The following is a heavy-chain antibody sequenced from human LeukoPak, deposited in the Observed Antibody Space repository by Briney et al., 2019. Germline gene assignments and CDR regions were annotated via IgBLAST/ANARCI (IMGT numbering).Heavy chain of an antibody. D-gene: IGHD6-13*01. CDR3: ARDRVWTVLY. Sequence: GGSLRLSCAASGFTFSSYAMSWVRQAPGKGLEWVANINQDGSEKYYVDSVKGRFTISRDNAKNSLYLQMNSLKTEDTAVYYCARDRVWTVLYWGQGTLVTVSS. V-gene: IGHV3-7*01. CDR2: INQDGSEK. J-gene: IGHJ4*02. CDR1: GFTFSSYA.